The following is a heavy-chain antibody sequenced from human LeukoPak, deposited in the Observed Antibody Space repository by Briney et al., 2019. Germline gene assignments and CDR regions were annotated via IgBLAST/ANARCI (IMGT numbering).Heavy chain of an antibody. V-gene: IGHV4-59*01. D-gene: IGHD1-7*01. J-gene: IGHJ4*02. CDR1: GGSISSYY. CDR2: IYYSGST. Sequence: SETLSLTCTVSGGSISSYYWSWIRQPPGKGLEWIGYIYYSGSTKYNPSLKSRVTISVDASKTQSSLKLNSVTAADTAVYYCARGSRELYYFDYWGQGTLVTVSS. CDR3: ARGSRELYYFDY.